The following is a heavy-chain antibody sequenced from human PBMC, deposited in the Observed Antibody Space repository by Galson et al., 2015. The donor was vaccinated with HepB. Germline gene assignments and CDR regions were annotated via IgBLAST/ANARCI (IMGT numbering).Heavy chain of an antibody. CDR3: AKDQVLRGSWVKDWYFDL. CDR2: ISGSGGST. CDR1: GFTFSSYA. J-gene: IGHJ2*01. V-gene: IGHV3-23*01. D-gene: IGHD6-13*01. Sequence: SLRLSCAASGFTFSSYAMSWVRQAPGKGLEWVSAISGSGGSTYYADSVKGRFTIARDNSKNTLYLQMNSLRAEDTAVYYCAKDQVLRGSWVKDWYFDLWGRGTLVTVSS.